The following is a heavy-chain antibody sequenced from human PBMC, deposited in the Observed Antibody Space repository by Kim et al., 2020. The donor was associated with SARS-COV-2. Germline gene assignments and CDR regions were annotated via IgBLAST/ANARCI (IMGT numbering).Heavy chain of an antibody. D-gene: IGHD6-13*01. CDR1: GFTFSSYA. V-gene: IGHV3-23*01. Sequence: GGSLRLSCAASGFTFSSYAMSWVRQAPGKGLEWVSAISGSGGSTYYADSVKGRFTISRDNSKNTLYLQMNSLRAEDTAVYYCAKSMSSSWSIPYLPYYYYYGMDVWGQGTTVTVSS. CDR3: AKSMSSSWSIPYLPYYYYYGMDV. J-gene: IGHJ6*02. CDR2: ISGSGGST.